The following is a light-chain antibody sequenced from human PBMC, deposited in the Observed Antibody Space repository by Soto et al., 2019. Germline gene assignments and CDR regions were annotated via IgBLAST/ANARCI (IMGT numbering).Light chain of an antibody. J-gene: IGLJ1*01. Sequence: LTQPASVSGSPGQSITISCTGTSSDAGDYNSVSWYQHHPGKAPKLMIYDVTNRPSGVSNRFSASKSGNTASLTISGLQAEDEADYYCSSYTSSSTLIFGTGTKVTVL. CDR1: SSDAGDYNS. CDR2: DVT. CDR3: SSYTSSSTLI. V-gene: IGLV2-14*03.